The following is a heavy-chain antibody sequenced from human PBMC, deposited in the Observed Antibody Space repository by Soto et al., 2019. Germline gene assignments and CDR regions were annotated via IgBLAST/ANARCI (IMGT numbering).Heavy chain of an antibody. CDR3: ERGFWRFHY. J-gene: IGHJ4*02. CDR2: IDGSGATK. CDR1: GFTFNDFE. V-gene: IGHV3-48*03. Sequence: EVQLLESGGGLVQPGGSLRLSCGVSGFTFNDFEMNWVRQAPGKGPEWLAYIDGSGATKKYADSVRGRFTISRDNPNNSLFLQMSSLSASDTDMYYCERGFWRFHYWGQGTLVSVSS.